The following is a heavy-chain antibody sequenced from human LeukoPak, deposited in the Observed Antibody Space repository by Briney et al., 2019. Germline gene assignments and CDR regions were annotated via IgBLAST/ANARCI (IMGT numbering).Heavy chain of an antibody. CDR3: AREVEGAVAGTEYFDY. CDR2: INPSGGST. Sequence: GASVKVSCKASGYTFTSYYMHWVRQAPGQGLEWMGIINPSGGSTSYAQKFQGRVTMTRDTSTSTVYMELSSLRSEDTAVYYCAREVEGAVAGTEYFDYWGQGTLVTVSS. J-gene: IGHJ4*02. V-gene: IGHV1-46*01. CDR1: GYTFTSYY. D-gene: IGHD6-19*01.